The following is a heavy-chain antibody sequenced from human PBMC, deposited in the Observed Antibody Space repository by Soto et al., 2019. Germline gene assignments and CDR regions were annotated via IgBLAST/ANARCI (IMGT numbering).Heavy chain of an antibody. D-gene: IGHD2-2*02. CDR2: IYYSGST. CDR1: GGSISSGDYY. Sequence: QVQLQESGPGLVKPSQTLSLTCTVSGGSISSGDYYWSWIRQPPGKGLEWIGYIYYSGSTYYNPSLKSRVTISXXTXKXXVSLKVSSVTAADTAVYYCARAGCSSHCYTPPFEDWGQGTLVTVSS. J-gene: IGHJ4*02. CDR3: ARAGCSSHCYTPPFED. V-gene: IGHV4-30-4*01.